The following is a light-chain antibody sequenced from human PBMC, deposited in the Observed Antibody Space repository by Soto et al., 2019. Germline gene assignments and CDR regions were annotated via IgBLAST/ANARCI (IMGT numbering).Light chain of an antibody. V-gene: IGLV2-11*01. CDR2: DVT. CDR3: CSYAGNLYV. CDR1: SSDVGGYDY. Sequence: QSALTQPRSVSGSPGQSVTISCTGTSSDVGGYDYVSWYQQHPGKAPKLMIYDVTKRPSGVPDRFSGSKSGDTASLTISGLQAEDEADYYCCSYAGNLYVFGTGTQLTVL. J-gene: IGLJ1*01.